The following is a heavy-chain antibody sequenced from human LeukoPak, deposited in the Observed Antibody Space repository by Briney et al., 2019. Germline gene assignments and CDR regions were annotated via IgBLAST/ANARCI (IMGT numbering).Heavy chain of an antibody. CDR1: GGSFSSYV. V-gene: IGHV1-69*04. D-gene: IGHD3-16*02. Sequence: ASVKVSCKASGGSFSSYVITWVRQAPGQGLEWMGRIIPVLGVSNFAQKFQGRVTITAEKSTNTAHMELSRLESGDTAVYYCTREGVYAPDPSSYHRDAFDIWGQRTEVIVSS. CDR2: IIPVLGVS. CDR3: TREGVYAPDPSSYHRDAFDI. J-gene: IGHJ3*02.